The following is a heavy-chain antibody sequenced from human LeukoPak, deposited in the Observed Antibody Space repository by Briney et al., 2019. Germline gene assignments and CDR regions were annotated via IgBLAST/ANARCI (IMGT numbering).Heavy chain of an antibody. CDR1: GGSISSYY. J-gene: IGHJ4*02. Sequence: PSETLSLTCTVSGGSISSYYWSWIRQPPGKGLEWIGYIYYSGSTNYNPSLKSRVTISVDTSKNQFSLKLSSVTAADTAAYYCARDYNYDSSGYYLDYWGQGTLVTVSS. CDR3: ARDYNYDSSGYYLDY. CDR2: IYYSGST. V-gene: IGHV4-59*01. D-gene: IGHD3-22*01.